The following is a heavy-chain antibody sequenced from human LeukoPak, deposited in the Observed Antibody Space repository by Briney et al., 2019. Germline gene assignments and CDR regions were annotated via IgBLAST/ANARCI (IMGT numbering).Heavy chain of an antibody. CDR3: AREGRRVYYDILTGYHSTIYYYYYMDV. Sequence: SETLSLTCTVSGYSISSGYYWGWVRPPPGKGLEWIANLYHSGSTYYNPSLKRRVTISVDTSKNQFSLKLSSVTAADTAVYYCAREGRRVYYDILTGYHSTIYYYYYMDVWGKGTTVTISS. D-gene: IGHD3-9*01. V-gene: IGHV4-38-2*02. CDR1: GYSISSGYY. CDR2: LYHSGST. J-gene: IGHJ6*03.